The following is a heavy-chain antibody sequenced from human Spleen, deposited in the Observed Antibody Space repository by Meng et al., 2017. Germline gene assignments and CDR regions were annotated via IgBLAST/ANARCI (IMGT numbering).Heavy chain of an antibody. J-gene: IGHJ4*02. CDR3: ARDFSVAGTCDY. V-gene: IGHV3-7*01. D-gene: IGHD6-19*01. CDR2: IKQDGSEK. CDR1: GLTFSSYW. Sequence: GGPLRLSCAASGLTFSSYWMSWVRQAPGKGLEWVANIKQDGSEKYYVDSVKGRFTISRDNAKNTLYLQMNSLRAEDTAVYYCARDFSVAGTCDYWGQGTLVTVSS.